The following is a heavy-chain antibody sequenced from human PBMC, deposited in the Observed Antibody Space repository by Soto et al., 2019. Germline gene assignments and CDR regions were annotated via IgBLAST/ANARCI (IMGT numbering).Heavy chain of an antibody. J-gene: IGHJ5*02. CDR3: AREFSSTQFERPPVLFDP. CDR2: IIPILGIA. Sequence: SVKVSCKASGGTFSSYTISWVRQAPGQGLEWMGRIIPILGIANYAQKFQGRVTITADKSTSTAYMELSSLRSEDTAVYYCAREFSSTQFERPPVLFDPWGQGTLVTVSS. D-gene: IGHD2-2*01. CDR1: GGTFSSYT. V-gene: IGHV1-69*04.